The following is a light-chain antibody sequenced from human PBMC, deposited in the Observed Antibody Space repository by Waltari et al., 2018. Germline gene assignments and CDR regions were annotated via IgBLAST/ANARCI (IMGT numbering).Light chain of an antibody. Sequence: QPALTQPRSVSGSPGPSVTISRLATASDVRAFNSVSWYQQHPGQAPNLVIFDVSKRPSGVPDRFAGSKSGTSASLTVSGLQAEDEADYYCCSYAGIWVFGGGTKLTVL. V-gene: IGLV2-11*01. J-gene: IGLJ3*02. CDR3: CSYAGIWV. CDR2: DVS. CDR1: ASDVRAFNS.